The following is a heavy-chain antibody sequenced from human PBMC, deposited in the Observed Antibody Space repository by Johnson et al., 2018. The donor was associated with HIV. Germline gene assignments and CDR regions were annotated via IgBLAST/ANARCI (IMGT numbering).Heavy chain of an antibody. CDR3: AKDREYYGSGSFYAFDI. Sequence: VQLVESGGGLVQPGGSLRLSCAASGFTFSSYAMSWVRQAPGKGLEWVSAISGSGGSTYYADSVKGRFSISRDNSKNTLYLQMNSLRAEDTAVYYCAKDREYYGSGSFYAFDIWGQGTMVTVSS. CDR2: ISGSGGST. J-gene: IGHJ3*02. D-gene: IGHD3-10*01. V-gene: IGHV3-23*04. CDR1: GFTFSSYA.